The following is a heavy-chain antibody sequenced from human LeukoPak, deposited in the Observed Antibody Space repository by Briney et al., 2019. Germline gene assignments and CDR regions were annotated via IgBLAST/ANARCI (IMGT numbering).Heavy chain of an antibody. CDR2: ISSSSSYI. V-gene: IGHV3-21*01. Sequence: PGGSLRLSCAASGFTFSSYSMNWVRQAPGKGLEWVSSISSSSSYIYYADPVKGRFTISRDNAKNSLYLQMNSLRAEDTAVYYCARVAWELGPFDYWGQGTLVTVSS. D-gene: IGHD1-26*01. CDR3: ARVAWELGPFDY. J-gene: IGHJ4*02. CDR1: GFTFSSYS.